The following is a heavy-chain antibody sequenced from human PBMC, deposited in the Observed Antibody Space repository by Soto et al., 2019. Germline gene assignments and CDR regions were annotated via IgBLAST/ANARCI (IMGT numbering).Heavy chain of an antibody. J-gene: IGHJ6*02. CDR1: GGSISSYD. D-gene: IGHD3-3*01. CDR3: ARGGLEYYDFWSGYYRPNYYYYGMDV. CDR2: IYYSGST. Sequence: SETLSLTCTVSGGSISSYDWSRIRQPPGKGLEWIGYIYYSGSTNYNPSLKSRVTISVDTSKNQFSLKLSSVTAADTAVYYCARGGLEYYDFWSGYYRPNYYYYGMDVWGHGTTVTYSS. V-gene: IGHV4-59*01.